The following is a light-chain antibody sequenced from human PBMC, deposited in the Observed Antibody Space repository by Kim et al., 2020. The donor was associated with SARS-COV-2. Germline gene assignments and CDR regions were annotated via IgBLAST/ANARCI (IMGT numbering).Light chain of an antibody. Sequence: QPVLTQSPSASASLGASVKLACTLKSGHNDYAVAWHQQQPEKGPRYLMKVNSDGSHIKGDGIPDRFSGSSSGTQRYLTISSLQSEDEADYYCQTWGAGIHVFGGGTQLTVL. CDR2: VNSDGSH. J-gene: IGLJ2*01. CDR1: SGHNDYA. CDR3: QTWGAGIHV. V-gene: IGLV4-69*01.